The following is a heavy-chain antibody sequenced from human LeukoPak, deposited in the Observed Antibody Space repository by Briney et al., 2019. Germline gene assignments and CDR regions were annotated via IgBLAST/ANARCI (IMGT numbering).Heavy chain of an antibody. J-gene: IGHJ4*02. D-gene: IGHD3-3*01. V-gene: IGHV4-59*01. CDR2: VDYSGST. CDR3: ARDKDGVVIFH. CDR1: GGSISSYY. Sequence: SETLSLTCTVSGGSISSYYWSWIRQPPGKGLEWIGYVDYSGSTNYNPSLKSRVTISVDTSKNQLSLKLSSVTAADTAVYYCARDKDGVVIFHWGQGTLVTVSS.